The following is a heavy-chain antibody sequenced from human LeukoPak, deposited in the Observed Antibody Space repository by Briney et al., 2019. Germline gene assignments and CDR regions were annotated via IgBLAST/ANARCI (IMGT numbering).Heavy chain of an antibody. CDR2: IYHSGST. V-gene: IGHV4-4*02. CDR3: ARGPSGSYGFDY. CDR1: GGSISSSNW. D-gene: IGHD1-26*01. J-gene: IGHJ4*02. Sequence: PSETLSLTCAVSGGSISSSNWWSWVRQPPGKGLEWIGEIYHSGSTNYNPSLKSRVTISVDTSKNQFSLKLSSVTAADTAVYYCARGPSGSYGFDYWGQGTLVTVSS.